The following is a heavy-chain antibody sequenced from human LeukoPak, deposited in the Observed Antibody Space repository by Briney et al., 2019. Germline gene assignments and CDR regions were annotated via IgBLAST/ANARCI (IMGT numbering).Heavy chain of an antibody. V-gene: IGHV4-59*10. CDR2: IYTSGST. CDR3: ARGSGSYYNYWFDP. J-gene: IGHJ5*02. Sequence: TSETLSLTCAVYGGSFSGYYWSWIRQPAGKGLEWIGRIYTSGSTNYNPSLKSRVTMSVDTSKNQFSLKLSSVTAADTAVYYCARGSGSYYNYWFDPWGQGTLVTVSS. D-gene: IGHD3-10*01. CDR1: GGSFSGYY.